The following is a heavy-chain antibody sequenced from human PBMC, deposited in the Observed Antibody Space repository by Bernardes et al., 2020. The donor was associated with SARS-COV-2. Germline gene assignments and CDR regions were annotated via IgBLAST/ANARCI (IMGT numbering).Heavy chain of an antibody. CDR3: ARQSTQYYYDPNYYFDY. D-gene: IGHD3-22*01. CDR2: IYYSGST. CDR1: GGSISSSSYY. J-gene: IGHJ4*02. Sequence: SETLSLTCTVSGGSISSSSYYWGWIRQPPGKGLEWIGSIYYSGSTYYNPSLKSRVTISVDTSKNQFSLKLSSVTAADTAVYYCARQSTQYYYDPNYYFDYWGQGTLVTVSS. V-gene: IGHV4-39*01.